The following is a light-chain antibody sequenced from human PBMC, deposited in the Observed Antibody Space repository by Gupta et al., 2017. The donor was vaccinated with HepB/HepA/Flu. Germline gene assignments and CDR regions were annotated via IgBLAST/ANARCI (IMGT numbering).Light chain of an antibody. CDR3: TSFTSTMNLVV. J-gene: IGLJ2*01. CDR1: SSDVGDYKS. CDR2: NVS. Sequence: QSALTQPASVSGSPGPAITISCTATSSDVGDYKSVSWYQQHPGKAPKLLIYNVSNRHSGVPNRFSGSKYGTTATITTTGLQAEDEADYYCTSFTSTMNLVVFGGGTKVTVL. V-gene: IGLV2-14*01.